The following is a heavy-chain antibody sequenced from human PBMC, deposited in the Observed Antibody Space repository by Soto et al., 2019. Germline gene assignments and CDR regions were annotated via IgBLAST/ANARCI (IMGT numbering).Heavy chain of an antibody. J-gene: IGHJ6*02. CDR2: IYHSGST. D-gene: IGHD3-10*01. CDR3: ARAGNGVRGVNYYYYGMED. Sequence: SSETLSLTCAVSGGSIGSGGYSWSWIRQPPGKGLEWIGYIYHSGSTYYNPSLKSRVTISVDRSKNQFSLKLSSVTAADTAVYYCARAGNGVRGVNYYYYGMEDWGQGTTVTVSS. V-gene: IGHV4-30-2*01. CDR1: GGSIGSGGYS.